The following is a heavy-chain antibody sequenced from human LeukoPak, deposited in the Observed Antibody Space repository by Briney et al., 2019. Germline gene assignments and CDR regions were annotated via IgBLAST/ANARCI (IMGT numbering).Heavy chain of an antibody. CDR2: INPNSGGT. CDR3: AREGYSYGSPGDY. J-gene: IGHJ4*02. D-gene: IGHD5-18*01. Sequence: ASVKVSCKVSGYTFTSYDINWVRQATGQGLEWMGWINPNSGGTNYAQKFQGRVTMTRDTTISTAYMELSRLRSDDTAVYYCAREGYSYGSPGDYWGQGTLVTVSS. V-gene: IGHV1-2*02. CDR1: GYTFTSYD.